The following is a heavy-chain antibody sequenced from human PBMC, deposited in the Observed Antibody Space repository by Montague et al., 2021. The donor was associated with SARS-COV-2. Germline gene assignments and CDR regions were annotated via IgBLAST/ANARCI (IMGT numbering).Heavy chain of an antibody. Sequence: PALVKPTQTLTLTCTLSGFSLSTSGMCVSWVRQPPGKALEWLALXDWDDNKFYSTSLKTRLTISKDTSKNQVVLTMTNVDPVDTATYYCARSLYDILTGYYLPFDYWGQGTLVTVSS. J-gene: IGHJ4*02. V-gene: IGHV2-70*20. CDR2: XDWDDNK. CDR3: ARSLYDILTGYYLPFDY. D-gene: IGHD3-9*01. CDR1: GFSLSTSGMC.